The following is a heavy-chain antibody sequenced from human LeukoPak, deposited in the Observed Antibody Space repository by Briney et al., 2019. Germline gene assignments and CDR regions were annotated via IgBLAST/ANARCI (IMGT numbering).Heavy chain of an antibody. D-gene: IGHD3-22*01. Sequence: SETLSLTCSVSGNSISTPFYWGWLRQSPGKGLEWIGSIYYSGSTYYNPSLKSRVTMSVDTSKNQFSLKLSSVTAADTAVYYCARHAYYYDSSGYYLDYWGQGTLVTVSS. CDR1: GNSISTPFY. CDR3: ARHAYYYDSSGYYLDY. V-gene: IGHV4-38-2*01. CDR2: IYYSGST. J-gene: IGHJ4*02.